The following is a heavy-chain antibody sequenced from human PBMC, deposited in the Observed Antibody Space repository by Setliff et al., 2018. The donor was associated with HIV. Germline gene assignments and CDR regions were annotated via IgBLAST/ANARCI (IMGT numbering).Heavy chain of an antibody. CDR3: ARDLGGEHDYADPAYMDV. D-gene: IGHD4-17*01. CDR1: GYTFSSYG. V-gene: IGHV1-18*01. J-gene: IGHJ6*03. CDR2: ISGFNGKI. Sequence: ASVKVSCKASGYTFSSYGISWVRQAPGQGLEWMGWISGFNGKINYAENFQGGVTLTTDSSASTAHMELWSLTSDDTAVYYCARDLGGEHDYADPAYMDVWGKGTTVTVSS.